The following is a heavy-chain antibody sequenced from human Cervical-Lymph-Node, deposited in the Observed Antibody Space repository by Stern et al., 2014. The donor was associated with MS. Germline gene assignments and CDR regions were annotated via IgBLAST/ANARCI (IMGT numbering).Heavy chain of an antibody. V-gene: IGHV3-7*01. CDR1: GFTFSTYW. Sequence: EVQLVESGGGLVQPGGSLILSCAGSGFTFSTYWMTWVRLAPGKGPEWVANIKADGSEKHYVDSVKGRFTISRDNAKKSLYLQMNSLRVEDTAVYYCARGGHVDYCGQGTLVTVSS. J-gene: IGHJ4*02. D-gene: IGHD5-12*01. CDR3: ARGGHVDY. CDR2: IKADGSEK.